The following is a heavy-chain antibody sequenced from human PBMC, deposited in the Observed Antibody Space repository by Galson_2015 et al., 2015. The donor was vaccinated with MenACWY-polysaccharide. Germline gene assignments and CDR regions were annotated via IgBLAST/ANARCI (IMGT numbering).Heavy chain of an antibody. D-gene: IGHD6-13*01. Sequence: SVKVSCKASGYTFTSYDINWVRQAPGQGLEWMGWMNPNSGITGYAQKFQGRVTMTRNTSITTAYMELSSLRSEDTAVYYCARGMESSSWCGDYYYYGMDVWGQGTTVTVSS. V-gene: IGHV1-8*01. CDR3: ARGMESSSWCGDYYYYGMDV. CDR1: GYTFTSYD. J-gene: IGHJ6*02. CDR2: MNPNSGIT.